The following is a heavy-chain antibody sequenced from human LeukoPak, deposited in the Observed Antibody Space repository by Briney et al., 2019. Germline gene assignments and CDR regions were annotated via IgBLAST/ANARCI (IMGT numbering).Heavy chain of an antibody. V-gene: IGHV3-7*01. D-gene: IGHD3-22*01. J-gene: IGHJ6*02. Sequence: GGSLRLSCAASGFTFSSYWMSWVRQAPGKGLEWVANIKQDGSEKYYVDSVKGRFTISRDNAKNSLYLQMNSLRAEDTAVYYCARLRGYDKSYYGMDVWGQGTTVTVSS. CDR3: ARLRGYDKSYYGMDV. CDR2: IKQDGSEK. CDR1: GFTFSSYW.